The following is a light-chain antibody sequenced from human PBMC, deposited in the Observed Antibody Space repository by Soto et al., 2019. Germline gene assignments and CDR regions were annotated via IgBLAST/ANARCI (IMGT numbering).Light chain of an antibody. V-gene: IGKV3D-20*02. Sequence: EIVLTQSPGTLSLSPGERATLSCRASQSVSSSYLAWYQQKPGQAPRLLIYGASTRATGIPARSSGSRSETEFTLTISSLEPEDFAVYYCQQRNIWPPVTFGPGTRLEIK. CDR3: QQRNIWPPVT. CDR1: QSVSSSY. J-gene: IGKJ5*01. CDR2: GAS.